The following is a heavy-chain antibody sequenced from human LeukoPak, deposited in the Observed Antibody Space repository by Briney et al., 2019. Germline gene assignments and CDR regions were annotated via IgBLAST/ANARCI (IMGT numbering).Heavy chain of an antibody. V-gene: IGHV5-10-1*01. CDR3: ARRITMGPQAAFDI. D-gene: IGHD3-10*01. Sequence: GHVTISADKSISTAYLQWSSLKASDTAMYYCARRITMGPQAAFDIWGQGTMVTVSS. J-gene: IGHJ3*02.